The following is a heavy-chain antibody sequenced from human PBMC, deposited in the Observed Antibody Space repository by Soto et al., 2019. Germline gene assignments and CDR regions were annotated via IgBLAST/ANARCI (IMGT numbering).Heavy chain of an antibody. D-gene: IGHD4-17*01. Sequence: SETLSLTCTVSGGSISSGDYYWSWIRQPPGKGLEWIGYIYYSGSTYYNPSLKSRVTISVDTSKNQFSLKLSSVTAADTAVYYCARGRSDYGDYWDYWGQGTLVTVSS. CDR1: GGSISSGDYY. CDR3: ARGRSDYGDYWDY. V-gene: IGHV4-30-4*01. CDR2: IYYSGST. J-gene: IGHJ4*02.